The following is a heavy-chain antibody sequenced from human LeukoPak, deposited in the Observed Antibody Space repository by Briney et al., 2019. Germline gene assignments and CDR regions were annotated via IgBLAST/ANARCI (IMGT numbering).Heavy chain of an antibody. D-gene: IGHD3-9*01. CDR2: INPNSGGT. CDR3: ARDCILTGYIFDY. Sequence: ASVKVSCKASGYTFTGYYMHWVRQAPGQGLEWMGWINPNSGGTNYAQKFQGRVTMTRDTSISTAYMELSRLRSDDTAVYYCARDCILTGYIFDYWGQGTLVTVSS. CDR1: GYTFTGYY. V-gene: IGHV1-2*02. J-gene: IGHJ4*02.